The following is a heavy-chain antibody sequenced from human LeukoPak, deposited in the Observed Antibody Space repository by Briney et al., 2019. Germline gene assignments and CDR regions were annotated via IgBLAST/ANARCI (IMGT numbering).Heavy chain of an antibody. Sequence: PSETLSLTCTVSGGSINSSSYYWGWIRQPPGKGLEWIGSIYYSGSTYYNPSLKSRVSISVDTSKNQFSLKLSSVTAADTAMYYCARETARKRLIDYWGQGTLVTVSS. D-gene: IGHD1-1*01. V-gene: IGHV4-39*07. J-gene: IGHJ4*02. CDR1: GGSINSSSYY. CDR3: ARETARKRLIDY. CDR2: IYYSGST.